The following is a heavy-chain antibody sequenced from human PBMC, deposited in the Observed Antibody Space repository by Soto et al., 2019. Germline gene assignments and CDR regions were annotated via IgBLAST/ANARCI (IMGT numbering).Heavy chain of an antibody. V-gene: IGHV4-31*03. CDR1: GGSISSGGYY. CDR3: ARGTSSGPSNWFDP. Sequence: QVQLQESGPGLVKPSQTLSLTCTVSGGSISSGGYYWSWIRQHPGKGLEWIGYIYYSGSTYYNPSLKSRVTISVDKSKNQFSLKLSSVTAADTAVYYCARGTSSGPSNWFDPWGQGTLVTVSS. D-gene: IGHD3-22*01. J-gene: IGHJ5*02. CDR2: IYYSGST.